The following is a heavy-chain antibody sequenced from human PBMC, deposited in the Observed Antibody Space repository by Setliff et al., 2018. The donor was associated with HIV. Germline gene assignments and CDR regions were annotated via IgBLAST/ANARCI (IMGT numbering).Heavy chain of an antibody. D-gene: IGHD5-18*01. CDR1: GYSFTGYY. V-gene: IGHV1-2*02. J-gene: IGHJ4*02. CDR3: ASGGDSPLVKGYYFLY. CDR2: INPSSGGS. Sequence: ASVKVSCKASGYSFTGYYMHWVRQAPGQGIEWLGWINPSSGGSVSAQKFQGRVSMTRDTSITTAYFELSDLRSDDTAVYYCASGGDSPLVKGYYFLYWGQGTLVTVSS.